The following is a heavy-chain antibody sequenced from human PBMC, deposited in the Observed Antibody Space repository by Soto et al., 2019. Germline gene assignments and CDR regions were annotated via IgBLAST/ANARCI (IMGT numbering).Heavy chain of an antibody. J-gene: IGHJ4*02. CDR3: ARELSGDLGIGY. V-gene: IGHV4-31*03. Sequence: PSETLSLTCTVSGGSISSGGYYWSWIRQHPGKGLEWIGYIYYSGSTYYNPSLKSRVTISVDTSKNQFSLKLSSVTAADTAVYYCARELSGDLGIGYWGQGTLVTVSS. CDR2: IYYSGST. CDR1: GGSISSGGYY.